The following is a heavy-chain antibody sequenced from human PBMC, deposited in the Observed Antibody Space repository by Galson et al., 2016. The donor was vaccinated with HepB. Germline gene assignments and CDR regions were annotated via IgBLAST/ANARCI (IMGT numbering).Heavy chain of an antibody. CDR3: AKINYPYSSGAGPSDS. D-gene: IGHD3-22*01. Sequence: SLRLSCAASGFTFSRYSMNWVRQAPGKGLEWVSYISTSSSTIHYADSVKGRFTIPRDNAKNSLYLQMNSLRNEDTAEYYCAKINYPYSSGAGPSDSWGQGTLVTVSS. V-gene: IGHV3-48*02. CDR1: GFTFSRYS. J-gene: IGHJ5*01. CDR2: ISTSSSTI.